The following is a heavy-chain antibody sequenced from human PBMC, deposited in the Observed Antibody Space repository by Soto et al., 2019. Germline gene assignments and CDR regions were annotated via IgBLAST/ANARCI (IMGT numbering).Heavy chain of an antibody. J-gene: IGHJ3*01. Sequence: EEQLAASGGGLGRPGGSLRLSCAASGFKFNTFSMNWVRRAPGKGLEWISYISGTGTTIDYADSVKGRFIVSRDNANNSLYLQMNSLRDDDTAVYYWARDGCTSASCYAYIRAFDVWGQGTEVSVSS. CDR1: GFKFNTFS. CDR2: ISGTGTTI. V-gene: IGHV3-48*02. D-gene: IGHD2-2*01. CDR3: ARDGCTSASCYAYIRAFDV.